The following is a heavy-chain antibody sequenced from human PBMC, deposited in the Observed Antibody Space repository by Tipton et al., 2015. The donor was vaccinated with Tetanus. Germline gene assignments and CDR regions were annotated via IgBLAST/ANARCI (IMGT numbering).Heavy chain of an antibody. CDR3: ARVGYASPQNAFDV. D-gene: IGHD5-12*01. CDR2: VDDSGRT. Sequence: TLSLTCDVSGDSLRLYYWAWIRQPPGKGLDWMGEVDDSGRTDYAPSLRSRLTISVDTSQNQFSLKLTSVTAADTAAYYCARVGYASPQNAFDVWGQGSLVTVSS. CDR1: GDSLRLYY. V-gene: IGHV4-34*01. J-gene: IGHJ3*01.